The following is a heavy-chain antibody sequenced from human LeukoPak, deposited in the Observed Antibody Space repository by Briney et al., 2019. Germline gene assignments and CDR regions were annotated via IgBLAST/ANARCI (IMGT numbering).Heavy chain of an antibody. CDR3: ARDSGSGSYPDRPFGD. Sequence: PSETLSLTCTVSGYSISSGYYWAWIRQPPGKGLEWIGNIYHSGSTNYSPSLKSRVTISVDTSRNQFYLKLNSVTAADTAVYYCARDSGSGSYPDRPFGDWGQGTLVTVSS. V-gene: IGHV4-38-2*02. D-gene: IGHD1-26*01. CDR2: IYHSGST. J-gene: IGHJ4*02. CDR1: GYSISSGYY.